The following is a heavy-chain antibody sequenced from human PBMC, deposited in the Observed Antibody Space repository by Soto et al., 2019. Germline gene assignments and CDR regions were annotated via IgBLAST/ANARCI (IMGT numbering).Heavy chain of an antibody. CDR1: GGSISSGGYY. CDR2: IYYSGST. J-gene: IGHJ4*02. V-gene: IGHV4-31*03. Sequence: SETLSLTCTVSGGSISSGGYYWSWIRQHPGKGLEWIGYIYYSGSTYYNPSLKSRVTISVDTSKNQFSLKLSSVTAADTAVYYCARAVSALYSSSPYFDYWGQGTLVTVSS. CDR3: ARAVSALYSSSPYFDY. D-gene: IGHD6-6*01.